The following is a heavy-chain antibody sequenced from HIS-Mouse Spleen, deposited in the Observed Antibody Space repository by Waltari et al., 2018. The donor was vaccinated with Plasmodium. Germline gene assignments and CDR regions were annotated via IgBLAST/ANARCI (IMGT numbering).Heavy chain of an antibody. CDR2: IKSKTDGGTT. V-gene: IGHV3-15*01. Sequence: EVQLVESGGGLVKPGGSLRLSCAASGFTFSNAWMSWVRQAPGKGLEWVGRIKSKTDGGTTDYAAPVKGRFTISRDDSKNTLYLQMNSLKTEDTAVYYCTTAPGSIQLWLPYWGQGTLVTVSS. CDR1: GFTFSNAW. D-gene: IGHD5-18*01. J-gene: IGHJ4*02. CDR3: TTAPGSIQLWLPY.